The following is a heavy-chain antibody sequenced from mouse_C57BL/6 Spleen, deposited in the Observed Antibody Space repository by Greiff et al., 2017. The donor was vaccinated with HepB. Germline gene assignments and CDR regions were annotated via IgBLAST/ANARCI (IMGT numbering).Heavy chain of an antibody. CDR3: AIGDYGSSSFAY. CDR2: IHPSDSDT. J-gene: IGHJ3*01. CDR1: GYTFTSYW. D-gene: IGHD1-1*01. V-gene: IGHV1-74*01. Sequence: QVQLQQPGAELVKPGASVKVSCKASGYTFTSYWMHWVKLRPGQGLEWIGRIHPSDSDTNYNQKFKGKATLTVDKSSSTAYIQLSSLTSEASAVYYCAIGDYGSSSFAYWGQGTLVTVSA.